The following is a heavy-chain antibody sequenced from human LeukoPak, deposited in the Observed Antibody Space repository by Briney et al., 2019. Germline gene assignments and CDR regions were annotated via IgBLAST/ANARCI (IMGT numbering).Heavy chain of an antibody. Sequence: SVKVSCKASGGTFSSYAISWVRQAPGQGLEWTGGIIPIFGTANYAQKFQGRVTITADESTSTAYMELSSLRSEDTAVYYCARDGFIAARLGVGFDPWGQGTLVTVSS. CDR2: IIPIFGTA. V-gene: IGHV1-69*13. CDR3: ARDGFIAARLGVGFDP. CDR1: GGTFSSYA. D-gene: IGHD6-6*01. J-gene: IGHJ5*02.